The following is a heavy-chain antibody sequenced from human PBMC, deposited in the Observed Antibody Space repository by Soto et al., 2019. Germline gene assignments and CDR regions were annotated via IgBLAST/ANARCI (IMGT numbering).Heavy chain of an antibody. J-gene: IGHJ6*02. D-gene: IGHD3-10*01. CDR1: GFTFGSYS. CDR3: ARNRGRGYGMDV. V-gene: IGHV3-48*01. Sequence: GGSLRLSCAASGFTFGSYSMNWVRQAPGKGLEWLSYISTGSNSIYYADSVKGRFTVSRDNARNSLYLQMNSLRAEDTAVYYCARNRGRGYGMDVWGQGTTVTVSS. CDR2: ISTGSNSI.